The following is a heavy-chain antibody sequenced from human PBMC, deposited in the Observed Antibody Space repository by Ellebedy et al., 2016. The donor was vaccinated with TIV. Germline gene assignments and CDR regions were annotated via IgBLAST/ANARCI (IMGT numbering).Heavy chain of an antibody. CDR3: ARGRGDGYNLNLYY. V-gene: IGHV1-3*01. D-gene: IGHD5-24*01. Sequence: AASVKVSCKTSGYTFTRYAIHWLRQAPGQRLEWMGWINRGNGNTKYSQKFQGRVTITRDTSANTAYMELSSLRAEDTAVYYCARGRGDGYNLNLYYWGQGALVSVSS. J-gene: IGHJ4*02. CDR1: GYTFTRYA. CDR2: INRGNGNT.